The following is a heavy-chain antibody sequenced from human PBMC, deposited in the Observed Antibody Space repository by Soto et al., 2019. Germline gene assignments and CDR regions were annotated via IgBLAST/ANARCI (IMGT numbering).Heavy chain of an antibody. CDR2: INHSGST. CDR1: GGSFSGYY. CDR3: ARGAEGREFDP. D-gene: IGHD6-13*01. J-gene: IGHJ5*02. Sequence: QVQLQQWGAGLLKPSETLSLTCAVYGGSFSGYYWSWIRQPPGKGLEWIGEINHSGSTNYNPSLKSRVTISVDTSKKQFSLKLSSVTAADTAVYYWARGAEGREFDPWGQGTLVTVSS. V-gene: IGHV4-34*01.